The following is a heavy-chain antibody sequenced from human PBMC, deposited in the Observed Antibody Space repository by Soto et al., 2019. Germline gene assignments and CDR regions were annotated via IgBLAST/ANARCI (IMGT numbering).Heavy chain of an antibody. Sequence: QVQLQESGPGLVKPSETLSLTCGVSGDSINNGFWWTWVRQPPGKGLEWIGEKHHSGSTNYNLSLKSRVSIALDKSKNPFSLNRSSVTAADTAVYFCASSSGWWRLDVWGQGTTVTVSS. J-gene: IGHJ6*02. V-gene: IGHV4-4*02. CDR1: GDSINNGFW. D-gene: IGHD6-19*01. CDR3: ASSSGWWRLDV. CDR2: KHHSGST.